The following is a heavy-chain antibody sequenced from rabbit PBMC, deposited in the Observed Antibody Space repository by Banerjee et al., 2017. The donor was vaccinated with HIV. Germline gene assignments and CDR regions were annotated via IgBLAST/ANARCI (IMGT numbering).Heavy chain of an antibody. CDR3: ARASDSYGYALDL. J-gene: IGHJ4*01. Sequence: QEQLVESGGGLVQPEGSLKLTCKASGFDFSSGYDMCWVRQAPGKGLEWIGCIVTGSDSTGYANWAKGRFTISKTSSTTVTLQMTSLTAADTATYFCARASDSYGYALDLWGPGTLVTVS. CDR1: GFDFSSGYD. V-gene: IGHV1S45*01. CDR2: IVTGSDST. D-gene: IGHD6-1*01.